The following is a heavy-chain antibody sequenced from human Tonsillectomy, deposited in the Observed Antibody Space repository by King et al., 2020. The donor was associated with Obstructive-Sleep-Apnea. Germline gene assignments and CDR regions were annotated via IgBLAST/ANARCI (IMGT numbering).Heavy chain of an antibody. V-gene: IGHV5-51*01. CDR2: IYPGDSEI. D-gene: IGHD3-3*01. CDR3: ARGPDFWSGYFDY. Sequence: VQLVESGAEVKKSGESLKISCKGSGYSFSNYWIGWVRRMPGKGLEWMGIIYPGDSEIRNSPSFEGQVTISADKSISTAYLQWSSLKASDTAMYYCARGPDFWSGYFDYWGQGTLVTVSS. CDR1: GYSFSNYW. J-gene: IGHJ4*02.